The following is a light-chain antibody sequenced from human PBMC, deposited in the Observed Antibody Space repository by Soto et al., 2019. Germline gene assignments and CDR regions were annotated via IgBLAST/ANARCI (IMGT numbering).Light chain of an antibody. J-gene: IGKJ2*01. CDR1: QSISSY. CDR3: QQSYRIPQT. V-gene: IGKV1-39*01. CDR2: AAS. Sequence: DIQMTQSPSSLSASVGDRVTITCRASQSISSYLNWYQQKPGKAPKLLIYAASGLQSGVPSRFSASSSWTAFTLSISSTPPEDFATYFCQQSYRIPQTFGQGTKLEIK.